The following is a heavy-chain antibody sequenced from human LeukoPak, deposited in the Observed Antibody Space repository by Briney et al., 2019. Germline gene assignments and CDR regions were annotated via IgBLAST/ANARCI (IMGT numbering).Heavy chain of an antibody. J-gene: IGHJ4*02. V-gene: IGHV6-1*01. D-gene: IGHD3-16*01. CDR1: GDSVSSNRAA. CDR2: TYYRSKWYN. Sequence: SQTLSLTRAISGDSVSSNRAARNWVRQSPSRGLEWLGRTYYRSKWYNNYAVSVKSRITINPDTSKNQFSLQLNSVTPEDTAVYFCARDQTGDLQFDYWGQGTLVTVSS. CDR3: ARDQTGDLQFDY.